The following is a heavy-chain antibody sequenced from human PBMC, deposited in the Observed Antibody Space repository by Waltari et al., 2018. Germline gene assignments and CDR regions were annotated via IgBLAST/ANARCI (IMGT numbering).Heavy chain of an antibody. D-gene: IGHD6-6*01. CDR1: GYSISSGYY. CDR2: IYHSGST. V-gene: IGHV4-38-2*01. CDR3: ARTSSRLIYSSNWFDP. J-gene: IGHJ5*02. Sequence: QVQLQESGPGLVKPSETLSLTCAVSGYSISSGYYWGWIRQPPGKGLEWIGSIYHSGSTYYNPSLKSRVTISVDTSKNQFSLKLSSVTAADTAVYYCARTSSRLIYSSNWFDPWGQGTLVTVSS.